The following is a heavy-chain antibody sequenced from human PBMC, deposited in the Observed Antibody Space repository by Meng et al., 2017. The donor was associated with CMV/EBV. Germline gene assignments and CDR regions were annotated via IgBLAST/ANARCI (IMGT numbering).Heavy chain of an antibody. Sequence: GESLKISCAASGFTFSSYAMHWVRQAPGKGLEWVAVVWYDGSNKYYADSVKGRFTISRDNSKNTLYLQMNSLRAEDTAVYYCAKLAGSSWYGSYFDYWGQGTLVTVSS. CDR2: VWYDGSNK. J-gene: IGHJ4*02. V-gene: IGHV3-33*06. CDR1: GFTFSSYA. CDR3: AKLAGSSWYGSYFDY. D-gene: IGHD6-13*01.